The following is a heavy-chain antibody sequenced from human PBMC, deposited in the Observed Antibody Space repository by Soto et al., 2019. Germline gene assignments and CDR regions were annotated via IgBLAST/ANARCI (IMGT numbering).Heavy chain of an antibody. Sequence: QVQLVQSGAEVKKPGASVKVSCKASGYAFTNYGISWVRQAPGQGLEWMGWISAYDGNTNYAQKLQGRVTMTTDTSTSTASMELRSLRSDDTAVYYCARGNYYDSIAYPDYWGQGTLVTVSS. D-gene: IGHD3-22*01. CDR1: GYAFTNYG. V-gene: IGHV1-18*01. CDR3: ARGNYYDSIAYPDY. J-gene: IGHJ4*02. CDR2: ISAYDGNT.